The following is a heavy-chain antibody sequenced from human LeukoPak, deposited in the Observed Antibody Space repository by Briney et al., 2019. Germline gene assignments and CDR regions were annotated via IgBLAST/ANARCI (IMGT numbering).Heavy chain of an antibody. CDR2: IYYSGST. CDR1: GGPLSSGGYS. J-gene: IGHJ5*02. CDR3: ARGGPRYCSGGSCFGWFDP. Sequence: SQTPSPTLPVSGGPLSSGGYSWSWIHPPPRKGLEWIGDIYYSGSTYYNPSLKSRVTISVDTSKNQFSLKLSSVTAADTAVYYCARGGPRYCSGGSCFGWFDPWGQGTLVTVSS. D-gene: IGHD2-15*01. V-gene: IGHV4-31*03.